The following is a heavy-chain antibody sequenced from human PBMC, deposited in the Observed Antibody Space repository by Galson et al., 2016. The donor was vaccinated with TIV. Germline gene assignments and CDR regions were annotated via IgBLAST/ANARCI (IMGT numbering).Heavy chain of an antibody. CDR2: INPNSGDT. CDR1: GYTFTGYY. J-gene: IGHJ3*01. CDR3: ARVKMGDALDV. V-gene: IGHV1-2*02. D-gene: IGHD2-8*01. Sequence: SVKVSCKASGYTFTGYYIHWVRQAPGQGLEWMGWINPNSGDTNYAQKFQGGVTMTRDTSISTAYMELARLTSDDTAMYYCARVKMGDALDVWGQGTMVIVSS.